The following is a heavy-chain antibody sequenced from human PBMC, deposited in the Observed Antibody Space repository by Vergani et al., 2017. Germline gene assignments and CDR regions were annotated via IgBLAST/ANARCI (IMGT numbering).Heavy chain of an antibody. J-gene: IGHJ4*01. CDR2: IKSDGRT. CDR1: GFRVTTYY. Sequence: VELLESGGGLAQPGGSLRVSCSASGFRVTTYYMSWVRQATGKGLEWVSVIKSDGRTSYAESVRGRFKISSDTSRNAVYLQMNILRVEGTGVYYCTRSECSGTTCYGHYFDLWGHGILVTVSS. D-gene: IGHD2-15*01. V-gene: IGHV3-66*02. CDR3: TRSECSGTTCYGHYFDL.